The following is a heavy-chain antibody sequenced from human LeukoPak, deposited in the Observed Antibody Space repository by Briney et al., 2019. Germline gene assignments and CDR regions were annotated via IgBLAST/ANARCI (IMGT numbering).Heavy chain of an antibody. CDR1: GFNFSAYW. CDR2: IKEDGSEK. CDR3: ASGLRPWI. V-gene: IGHV3-7*05. J-gene: IGHJ4*02. D-gene: IGHD2-15*01. Sequence: GGSLRLSCAASGFNFSAYWTTWVRQAPGKGLEWEANIKEDGSEKYYVDSVKGRFTISRDNAKNSLYLQMNSLRAEDTAVYYCASGLRPWIWGQGTLVTVSS.